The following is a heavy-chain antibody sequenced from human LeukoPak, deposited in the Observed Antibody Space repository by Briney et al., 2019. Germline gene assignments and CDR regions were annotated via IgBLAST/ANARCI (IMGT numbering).Heavy chain of an antibody. CDR2: INWNGGST. J-gene: IGHJ4*02. Sequence: GGSLRLSCAASGFTFDDYGMSWVRQAPGKGLEWVSGINWNGGSTGYADSVKGRFTISRDNAKSSLYLQMNSLRAEDTALYYCARVSGLGSYYDSSGYPDYWGQGTLVTVSS. CDR1: GFTFDDYG. CDR3: ARVSGLGSYYDSSGYPDY. V-gene: IGHV3-20*04. D-gene: IGHD3-22*01.